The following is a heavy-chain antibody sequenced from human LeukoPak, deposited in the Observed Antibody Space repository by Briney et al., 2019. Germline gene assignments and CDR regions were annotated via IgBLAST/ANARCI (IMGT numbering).Heavy chain of an antibody. CDR1: GFSFRTYV. D-gene: IGHD5-18*01. Sequence: GGSLRLSCAASGFSFRTYVLSWVRRAPGKGLAWVSPVGGDGHVTYYADSVKGRFTISRDNSKNTLFLQMDSLRVEDTAVYYCAKGISANGYNFERGADYWGQGTQVTVST. J-gene: IGHJ4*02. CDR2: VGGDGHVT. CDR3: AKGISANGYNFERGADY. V-gene: IGHV3-23*01.